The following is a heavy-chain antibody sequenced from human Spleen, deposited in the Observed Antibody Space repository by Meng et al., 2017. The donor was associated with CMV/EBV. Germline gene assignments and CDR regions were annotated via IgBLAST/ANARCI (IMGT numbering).Heavy chain of an antibody. CDR2: ISYDGSNK. CDR1: GFTFSSYA. J-gene: IGHJ4*02. Sequence: CADSGFTFSSYAMHWVRQAPGKGLEWVAVISYDGSNKYDADSVKGRFTISRDNSKNTLYLQMNSLRVEDTAVYYCARVSHSSGSGSDYWGQGTLVTVSS. D-gene: IGHD3-10*01. CDR3: ARVSHSSGSGSDY. V-gene: IGHV3-30-3*01.